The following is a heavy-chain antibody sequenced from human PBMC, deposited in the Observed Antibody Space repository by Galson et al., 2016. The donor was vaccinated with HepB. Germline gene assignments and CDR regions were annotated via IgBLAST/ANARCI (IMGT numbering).Heavy chain of an antibody. CDR3: ARSALESSGY. V-gene: IGHV3-7*03. CDR1: GFTFSSHW. J-gene: IGHJ4*02. D-gene: IGHD1-1*01. Sequence: SLRLSCATSGFTFSSHWMSWVRQAPGKGLEWVATIKQDGSENWYVDSVRGRFTISRDNDKNSLYLQMNSLRAEDTAVYYCARSALESSGYWGQGTLVTVSS. CDR2: IKQDGSEN.